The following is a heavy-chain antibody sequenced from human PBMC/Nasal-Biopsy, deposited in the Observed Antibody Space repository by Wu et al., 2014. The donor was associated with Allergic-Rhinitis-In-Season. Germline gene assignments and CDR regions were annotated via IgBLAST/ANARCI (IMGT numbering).Heavy chain of an antibody. CDR1: GGSFSGYY. CDR2: IYYSGST. V-gene: IGHV4-59*12. J-gene: IGHJ3*02. CDR3: ARGSYRRRIVVVVGATSPLFDI. Sequence: TLSLTCAVYGGSFSGYYWSWIRQPPGKGLEWIGYIYYSGSTNYNPSLKSRVTISVDTSKNQFSLKLSSVTAADTAVYYCARGSYRRRIVVVVGATSPLFDIWGQGTMVTVSS. D-gene: IGHD2-15*01.